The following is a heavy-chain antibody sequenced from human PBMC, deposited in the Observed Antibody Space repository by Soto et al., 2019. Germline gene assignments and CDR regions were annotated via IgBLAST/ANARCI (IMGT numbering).Heavy chain of an antibody. D-gene: IGHD6-19*01. CDR1: GLTFSDAW. CDR3: TTVGPSDSSGWSFDY. CDR2: IKRTTDGGTT. J-gene: IGHJ4*02. Sequence: PGGSLRLSCAASGLTFSDAWMSWVRQAPGKGPEWVGRIKRTTDGGTTDYAAPVKGRFTISRDDSKNTLYLQMRSLKTEDTAVYYCTTVGPSDSSGWSFDYWGQGTLVTVSS. V-gene: IGHV3-15*01.